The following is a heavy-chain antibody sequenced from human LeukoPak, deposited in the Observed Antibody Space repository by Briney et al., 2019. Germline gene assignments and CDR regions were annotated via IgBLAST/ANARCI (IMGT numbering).Heavy chain of an antibody. CDR3: ARGEHGSYFFDTSGLYYFDY. J-gene: IGHJ4*02. D-gene: IGHD3-22*01. CDR1: GFTFSNYE. CDR2: ISTSGSAI. V-gene: IGHV3-48*03. Sequence: GGSLRLSCAASGFTFSNYEINWVRQAPRKGLEWVSYISTSGSAIYYADSVKGRFTISRDNAKNSLFLQMNSLRAEDTAVYYCARGEHGSYFFDTSGLYYFDYWGPGTLVTVSS.